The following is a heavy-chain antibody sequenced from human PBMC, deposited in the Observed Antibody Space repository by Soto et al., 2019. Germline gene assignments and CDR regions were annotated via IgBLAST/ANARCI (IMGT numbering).Heavy chain of an antibody. CDR3: ARGMKVLRFSKHYYYYMDV. Sequence: SSETLSLTCTVSGGSISSYYWSWIRQPPGKGLEWIGYIYYSGSTNYNPSLKSRVTISVDTSKNQFSLKLSSVTAADTAVYYCARGMKVLRFSKHYYYYMDVWGKGTTVTVSS. CDR2: IYYSGST. J-gene: IGHJ6*03. D-gene: IGHD3-3*01. CDR1: GGSISSYY. V-gene: IGHV4-59*01.